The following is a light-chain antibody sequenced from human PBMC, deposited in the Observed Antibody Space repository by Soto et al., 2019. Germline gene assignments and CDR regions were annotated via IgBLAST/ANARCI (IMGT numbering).Light chain of an antibody. J-gene: IGLJ1*01. CDR3: TSYTTSSTYV. V-gene: IGLV2-14*03. CDR1: SSDVGSYNY. Sequence: QSVLAQSASVSGSPGQSITIFCTGTSSDVGSYNYVSWYQQHPGRAPKLMIYDVTNRPSGVSNRFSGSKSGSTASLTISGLQAEDEADYFCTSYTTSSTYVFGTGTKLTVL. CDR2: DVT.